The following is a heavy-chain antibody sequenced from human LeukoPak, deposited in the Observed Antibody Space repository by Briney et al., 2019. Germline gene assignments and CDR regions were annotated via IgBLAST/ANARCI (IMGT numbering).Heavy chain of an antibody. CDR1: GFTFGSYA. J-gene: IGHJ4*02. Sequence: GGSLRLSCAAPGFTFGSYAMHWVRQAPGKGLEWVAVISYDGSNKYYADSVKGRFTISRDNSKNTLYLQMNSLRAEDTAVYYCARDGGSHLDYWGQGTLVTVSS. V-gene: IGHV3-30*04. D-gene: IGHD3-16*01. CDR2: ISYDGSNK. CDR3: ARDGGSHLDY.